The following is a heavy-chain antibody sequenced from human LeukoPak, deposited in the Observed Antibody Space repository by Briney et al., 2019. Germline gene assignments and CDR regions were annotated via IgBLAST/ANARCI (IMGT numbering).Heavy chain of an antibody. Sequence: AGGSLRLSCAASGFTFSNYWMHWVRQAPGKGLMWVSRINRDGSRTDYADSVKGRFTISRDDPKNTLYLQVNSLRAEDTAVYFCARGGSDTAMAHDYWGQGTLVTVSS. CDR3: ARGGSDTAMAHDY. CDR2: INRDGSRT. CDR1: GFTFSNYW. V-gene: IGHV3-74*01. D-gene: IGHD5-18*01. J-gene: IGHJ4*02.